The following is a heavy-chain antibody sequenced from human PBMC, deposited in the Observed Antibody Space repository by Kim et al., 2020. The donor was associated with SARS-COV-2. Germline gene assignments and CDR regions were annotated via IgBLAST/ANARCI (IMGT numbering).Heavy chain of an antibody. Sequence: SVKGRFTISRDDSKNTAYLQMNSLKTEDTAVYYCTSSNMITFGGVIVIGYWGQGTLVTVSS. V-gene: IGHV3-73*01. CDR3: TSSNMITFGGVIVIGY. D-gene: IGHD3-16*02. J-gene: IGHJ4*02.